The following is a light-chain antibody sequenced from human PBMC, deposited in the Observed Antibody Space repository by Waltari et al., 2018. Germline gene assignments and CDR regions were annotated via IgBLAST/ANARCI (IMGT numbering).Light chain of an antibody. CDR2: WAS. CDR3: QQYYSTPLT. J-gene: IGKJ4*01. Sequence: DIVMTQSPDSLAVSLGERATINCKFSPSVLYSSNNKNYFTWYQKKPGQPPKLLIYWASTREAGVPDRFSGSGSGTDFTLTISSLQAEDVAVYYCQQYYSTPLTFGGGTKVEIK. CDR1: PSVLYSSNNKNY. V-gene: IGKV4-1*01.